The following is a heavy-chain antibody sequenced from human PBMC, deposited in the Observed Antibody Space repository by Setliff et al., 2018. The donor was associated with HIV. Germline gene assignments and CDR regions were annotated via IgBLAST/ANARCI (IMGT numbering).Heavy chain of an antibody. CDR1: GLTFSSYW. Sequence: GGSLRLSCAVSGLTFSSYWMHWVRQAPGKGLVWVSNINPDGSETNYADSVKGRFTISRDNAKNTLYLQLNSLRADDTAVYYCVRVTVVAGTNYWGQGTLVTVS. V-gene: IGHV3-74*01. CDR3: VRVTVVAGTNY. J-gene: IGHJ4*02. D-gene: IGHD6-19*01. CDR2: INPDGSET.